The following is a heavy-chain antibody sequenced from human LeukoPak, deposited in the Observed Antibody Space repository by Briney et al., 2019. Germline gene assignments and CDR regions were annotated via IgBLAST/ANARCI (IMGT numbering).Heavy chain of an antibody. J-gene: IGHJ4*02. V-gene: IGHV3-33*01. CDR3: ARRIAVAGIDY. Sequence: GGSLRLSCAASGFTFSSYGIHWVRQAPGKGLEWVAVIWYDGSNKYYADSVKGRFTISRDNYKNTLYLQMNSLRAEDTAVYYCARRIAVAGIDYWGQGTLVTVSS. CDR1: GFTFSSYG. D-gene: IGHD6-19*01. CDR2: IWYDGSNK.